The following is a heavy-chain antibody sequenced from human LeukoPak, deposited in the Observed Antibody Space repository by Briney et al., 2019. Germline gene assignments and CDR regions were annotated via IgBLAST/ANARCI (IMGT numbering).Heavy chain of an antibody. V-gene: IGHV3-23*01. CDR3: AKALGLSRNGMDV. CDR1: GFTFSSNA. CDR2: ISRTGDIT. Sequence: PGGSLGLSCAGSGFTFSSNAMNWVRQAPGQGLERVSAISRTGDITYYADSVKGRFTISRDNSKNSMYLQMNCLRAEDTAVYYCAKALGLSRNGMDVWGQGTTVTVSS. J-gene: IGHJ6*02.